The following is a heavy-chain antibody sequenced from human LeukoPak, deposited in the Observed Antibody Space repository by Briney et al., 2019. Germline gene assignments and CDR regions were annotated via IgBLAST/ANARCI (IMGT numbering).Heavy chain of an antibody. V-gene: IGHV3-23*01. J-gene: IGHJ2*01. Sequence: SGGSLRLSCAASRFTFSSYAMSWVRQAPGKGLEWVSAISGSGGSTYYADSVKGRFTISRDNSKNTLYLQMNSLRAEDTAVYYCAKTIREVATIPYWYFDLWGRGTLVTVSS. D-gene: IGHD5-24*01. CDR2: ISGSGGST. CDR3: AKTIREVATIPYWYFDL. CDR1: RFTFSSYA.